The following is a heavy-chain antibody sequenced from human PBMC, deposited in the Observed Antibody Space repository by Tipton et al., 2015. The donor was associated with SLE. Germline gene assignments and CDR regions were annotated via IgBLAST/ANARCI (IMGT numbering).Heavy chain of an antibody. D-gene: IGHD2-2*01. CDR2: IYTSGST. V-gene: IGHV4-61*02. J-gene: IGHJ1*01. CDR3: AREGRSCLFQH. CDR1: GGSISSGSYY. Sequence: TLSLTCTVSGGSISSGSYYWSWIRQPAGKGLEWIGRIYTSGSTNYNPSLKSRVTISVDTSKNQFSLKLSSVTAADTAVYYCAREGRSCLFQHWGQGTLVTVSS.